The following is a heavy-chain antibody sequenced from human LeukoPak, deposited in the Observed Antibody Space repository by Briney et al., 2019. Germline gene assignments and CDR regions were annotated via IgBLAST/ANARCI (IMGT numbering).Heavy chain of an antibody. J-gene: IGHJ4*02. Sequence: SETLSLTCAVSGGSISSDHWWSWVRQPPGKSLEWIGEIFHIGVTNYKPSLKSRVTMSVDSSKNQFSLKLTSMTPADTAVYYCARSERGYSYGWYDYWGQGTLVTVSS. CDR3: ARSERGYSYGWYDY. V-gene: IGHV4-4*02. CDR2: IFHIGVT. CDR1: GGSISSDHW. D-gene: IGHD5-18*01.